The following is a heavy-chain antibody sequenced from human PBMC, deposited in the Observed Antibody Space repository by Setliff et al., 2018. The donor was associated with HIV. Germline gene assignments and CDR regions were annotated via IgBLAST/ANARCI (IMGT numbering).Heavy chain of an antibody. J-gene: IGHJ6*03. V-gene: IGHV4-61*10. Sequence: PSETLSLTCTVSGGSINSGSYYWSWIRQPAGKGLEWIGYIHYSGSSNYNPSLKSRVSISLDTSKKQVSLKLNSVTAADTAVYYCARGLSIFGVATPGFYSFMDVWGKGTTVTAP. D-gene: IGHD3-3*01. CDR3: ARGLSIFGVATPGFYSFMDV. CDR2: IHYSGSS. CDR1: GGSINSGSYY.